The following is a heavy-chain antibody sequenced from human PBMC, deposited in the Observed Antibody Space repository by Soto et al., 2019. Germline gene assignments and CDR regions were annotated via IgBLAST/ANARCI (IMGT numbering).Heavy chain of an antibody. D-gene: IGHD2-21*02. Sequence: QVQLQESGPGLVKPSETLSLTCTVSGGSISSYYWSWIRQPPGKGLEWIGYIYYSGSTNYNPSLKSRVTISVDTSKNQFSLKLISVTAADTAVYYCASVAYCGGDCYLGHAFDIWGQGTMVTVSS. J-gene: IGHJ3*02. V-gene: IGHV4-59*01. CDR1: GGSISSYY. CDR2: IYYSGST. CDR3: ASVAYCGGDCYLGHAFDI.